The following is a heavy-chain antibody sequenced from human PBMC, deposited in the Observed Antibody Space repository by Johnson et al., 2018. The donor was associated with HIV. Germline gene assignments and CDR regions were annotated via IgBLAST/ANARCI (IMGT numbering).Heavy chain of an antibody. D-gene: IGHD6-19*01. CDR2: ISYDGSNK. Sequence: HVQLVESGGGVVQPGRSLRLSCAASGFTFSSYAMHWVRQAPGKGLEWVAVISYDGSNKYYADSVKGRFTISRDNSKNTLYLQMNSLRAEDTAVYYCARVGRNSSGWYVDAFDIWGQGTMVTVSS. CDR1: GFTFSSYA. V-gene: IGHV3-30-3*01. CDR3: ARVGRNSSGWYVDAFDI. J-gene: IGHJ3*02.